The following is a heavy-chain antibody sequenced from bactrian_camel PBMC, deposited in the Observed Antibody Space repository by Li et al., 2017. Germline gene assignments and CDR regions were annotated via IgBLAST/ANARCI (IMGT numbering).Heavy chain of an antibody. D-gene: IGHD4*01. CDR2: VHNDGST. CDR1: GSIGGSTS. J-gene: IGHJ7*01. Sequence: VQLVESGGGSVQAGESLRLSCAASGSIGGSTSMGWFRQAPGNEREAIASVHNDGSTGYRDSVKGRFTFSKDNAKNALYLQMNSLTTDDTALYYCATEPSDTRPVDYWGKGTQVTVS. V-gene: IGHV3S53*01.